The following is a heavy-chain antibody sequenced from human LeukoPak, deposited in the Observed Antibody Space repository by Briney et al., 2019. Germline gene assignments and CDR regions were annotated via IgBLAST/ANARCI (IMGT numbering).Heavy chain of an antibody. V-gene: IGHV5-51*01. CDR2: IFSLDSDT. Sequence: GESLKISCQGAGFRISTYWIAWVRRKPGGDLVWMGTIFSLDSDTKYSPSFQGQVAISADNSITTAYLQLTSLKASDTAVYYCVRRPITFFGLGMRSFDLWGQGTVVIVSS. J-gene: IGHJ3*01. CDR3: VRRPITFFGLGMRSFDL. CDR1: GFRISTYW. D-gene: IGHD3/OR15-3a*01.